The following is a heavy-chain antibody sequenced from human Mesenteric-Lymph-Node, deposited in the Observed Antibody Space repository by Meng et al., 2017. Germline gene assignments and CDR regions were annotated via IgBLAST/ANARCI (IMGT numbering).Heavy chain of an antibody. CDR3: ARSGSSGWIDY. Sequence: QVQLQQSCPGLVKPSQTLSLTCALSAGSVSTNSPACIWIRQSPSRGLGWLGSTYYRSKWYNGYAVSVKSRITINPDTSKNQFSLQLNSVTPEDTAMYYCARSGSSGWIDYWGQGTLVTVSS. V-gene: IGHV6-1*01. CDR2: TYYRSKWYN. CDR1: AGSVSTNSPA. J-gene: IGHJ4*02. D-gene: IGHD6-19*01.